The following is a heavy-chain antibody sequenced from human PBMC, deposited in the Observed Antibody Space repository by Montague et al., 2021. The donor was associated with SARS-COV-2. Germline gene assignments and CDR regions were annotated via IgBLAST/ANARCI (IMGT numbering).Heavy chain of an antibody. J-gene: IGHJ6*02. CDR3: ARDRHWTNTYYDILTGYQYYYYGMDV. V-gene: IGHV3-66*01. D-gene: IGHD3-9*01. CDR2: IYSGGST. Sequence: SLRLSCAASGFTVSSNYMSWVRQAPGKGLEWVSVIYSGGSTYHADSVKGRFTISRDNSKNTLYLQMNSLRAEDTAVYYCARDRHWTNTYYDILTGYQYYYYGMDVWGQGTTVTVSS. CDR1: GFTVSSNY.